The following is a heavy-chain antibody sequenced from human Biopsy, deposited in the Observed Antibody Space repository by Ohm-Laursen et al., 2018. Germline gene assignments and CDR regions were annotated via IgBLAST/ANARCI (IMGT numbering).Heavy chain of an antibody. CDR2: ISFDGSDQ. CDR1: RFTFSTYG. Sequence: RSLRLSCAASRFTFSTYGMHWVRQAPGKGLGWVAVISFDGSDQKYADSVKGRFTISRDNSKNTLYLQMNSLRAEDTAVFYCVKDRGAAGTDYYYGMDVWGQGTTVTVSS. V-gene: IGHV3-30*18. CDR3: VKDRGAAGTDYYYGMDV. D-gene: IGHD3-10*01. J-gene: IGHJ6*02.